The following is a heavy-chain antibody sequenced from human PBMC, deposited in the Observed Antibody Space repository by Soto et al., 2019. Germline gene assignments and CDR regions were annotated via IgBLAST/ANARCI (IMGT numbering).Heavy chain of an antibody. Sequence: SETLSLTCTVSGGSISSSSYYWGWIRQPPGKGLEWIGSIYYSGSTYYNPSLKSRVTISVDTSKNQFSLKLSSVTAADTAVYYCARLELAGYYYMDVWGKGTTVTVSS. CDR2: IYYSGST. CDR3: ARLELAGYYYMDV. V-gene: IGHV4-39*01. J-gene: IGHJ6*03. D-gene: IGHD6-6*01. CDR1: GGSISSSSYY.